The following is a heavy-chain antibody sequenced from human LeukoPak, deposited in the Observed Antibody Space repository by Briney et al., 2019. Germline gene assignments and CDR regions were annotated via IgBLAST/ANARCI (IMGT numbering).Heavy chain of an antibody. CDR1: GFTFNDYG. CDR3: AKDLYSSSWYSWFDP. Sequence: GGSLRLSCAASGFTFNDYGMSWVRQAPGKGLEWVSGIDRNGDSTGYADSVEGRFTISRDNSKNTLYLQMNSLRAEDTAVYYCAKDLYSSSWYSWFDPWGQGTLVTVSS. D-gene: IGHD6-13*01. V-gene: IGHV3-20*04. CDR2: IDRNGDST. J-gene: IGHJ5*02.